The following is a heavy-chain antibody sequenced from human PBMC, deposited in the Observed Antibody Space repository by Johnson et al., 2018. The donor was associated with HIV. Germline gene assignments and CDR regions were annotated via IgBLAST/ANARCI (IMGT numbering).Heavy chain of an antibody. D-gene: IGHD6-19*01. CDR3: ARGGAYSSGWYDDAFDI. CDR1: GFTFSSYA. CDR2: ISYDGSNK. J-gene: IGHJ3*02. Sequence: QVQLVESGGGLVKPGGSLRLSCAASGFTFSSYALHWVRHAPGKGLEWVAVISYDGSNKYYADSVKGRFTISRDNSKNTLYLQMNSLITEDTAVYYCARGGAYSSGWYDDAFDIWGQVTMVTVSS. V-gene: IGHV3-30*04.